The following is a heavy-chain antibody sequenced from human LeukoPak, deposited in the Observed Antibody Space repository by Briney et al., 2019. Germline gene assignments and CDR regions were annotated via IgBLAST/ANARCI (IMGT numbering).Heavy chain of an antibody. CDR1: GGSIGGHTFY. J-gene: IGHJ3*02. Sequence: SETLSLTCNVSGGSIGGHTFYWDWIRLPPGKGLEWIATIYYNGNTFYNPSLKSRVAISIDMSKSQFSLHLSSVTVADTAIYYCARLTALAGHRGAFDIWGPGTMVTVSS. D-gene: IGHD6-19*01. CDR3: ARLTALAGHRGAFDI. V-gene: IGHV4-39*01. CDR2: IYYNGNT.